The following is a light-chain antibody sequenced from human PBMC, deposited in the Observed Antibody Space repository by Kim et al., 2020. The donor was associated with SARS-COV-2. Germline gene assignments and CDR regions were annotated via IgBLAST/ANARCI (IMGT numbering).Light chain of an antibody. V-gene: IGLV3-1*01. CDR3: QAWDTGAV. J-gene: IGLJ2*01. CDR2: QDA. Sequence: VSMSPGQTARITGSGDKLGDRYVCWYQQKPGQSPILVMYQDAKRPSGIPERFSGSNSGNTATLTISGTQAMDEADYYCQAWDTGAVFGGGTQLTVL. CDR1: KLGDRY.